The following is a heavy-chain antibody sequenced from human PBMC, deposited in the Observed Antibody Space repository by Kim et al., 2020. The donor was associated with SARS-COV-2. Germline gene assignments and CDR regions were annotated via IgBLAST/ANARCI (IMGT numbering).Heavy chain of an antibody. D-gene: IGHD5-12*01. J-gene: IGHJ4*02. CDR3: VKGAWLDY. V-gene: IGHV3-23*01. CDR2: DDNS. Sequence: DDNSYYEESVRGRFIVSRDIAKNTMYLQMNSLRADDTAIYHCVKGAWLDYWGPGTLVTVSS.